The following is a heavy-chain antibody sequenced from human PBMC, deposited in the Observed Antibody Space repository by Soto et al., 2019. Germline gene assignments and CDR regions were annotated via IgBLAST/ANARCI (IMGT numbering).Heavy chain of an antibody. CDR1: GGSFSGYY. Sequence: QVQLQQWGAGLLKPSETLSLTCGVYGGSFSGYYWSWIRQPPGKGLEWVGEINHSGSTNYNPSLKHRVTISVDTFKNQFSLKLSSVTAADTTVYYCARVPYMDVWGKGTTVTVSS. V-gene: IGHV4-34*01. J-gene: IGHJ6*03. CDR3: ARVPYMDV. CDR2: INHSGST.